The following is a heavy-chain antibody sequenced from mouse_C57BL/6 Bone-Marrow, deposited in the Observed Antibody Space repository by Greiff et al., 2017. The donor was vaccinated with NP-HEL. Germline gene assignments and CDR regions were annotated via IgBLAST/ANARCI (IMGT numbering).Heavy chain of an antibody. D-gene: IGHD1-1*01. CDR2: IHPNSGST. V-gene: IGHV1-64*01. CDR3: ARRPLPITFYFDY. J-gene: IGHJ2*01. Sequence: QVQLQQPGAELVKPRASVKLSCKASGYTFTSYWMHWVKQRPGQGLEWIGMIHPNSGSTNYNEKFKSKATLTVDKSSSTAYMQLSSLTSEDSAVYYFARRPLPITFYFDYWGQGTTLTVSS. CDR1: GYTFTSYW.